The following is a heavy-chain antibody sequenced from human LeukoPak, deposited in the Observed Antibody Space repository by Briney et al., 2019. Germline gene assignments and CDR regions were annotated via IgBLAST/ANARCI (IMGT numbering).Heavy chain of an antibody. CDR3: ARGGATGGRFEN. CDR2: ISGSGGST. J-gene: IGHJ4*02. CDR1: GFTISSYA. V-gene: IGHV3-23*01. D-gene: IGHD1-26*01. Sequence: GGSLRLSCAASGFTISSYAMSWVRQAPGKGLEWVSAISGSGGSTYYADSVKGRFTISRDNSKNTLYLQMNSLRAEDTAVYYCARGGATGGRFENWGQGTLVTVSS.